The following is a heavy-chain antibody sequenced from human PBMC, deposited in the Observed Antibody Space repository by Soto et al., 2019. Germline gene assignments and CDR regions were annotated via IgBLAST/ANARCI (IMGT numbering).Heavy chain of an antibody. CDR2: IYSGGST. Sequence: QVQLQESGPGLVKPSETLSLTCTVSGGFVNSDTHSWSWIRQTPGKRLEWIGFIYSGGSTKNPSLGSRVTMSVDTSKTQFSRKLRSVIVADTAVYHCARFVRSCSATTCSTRADVWGQGITVTVSS. CDR3: ARFVRSCSATTCSTRADV. CDR1: GGFVNSDTHS. D-gene: IGHD2-2*01. V-gene: IGHV4-61*01. J-gene: IGHJ6*02.